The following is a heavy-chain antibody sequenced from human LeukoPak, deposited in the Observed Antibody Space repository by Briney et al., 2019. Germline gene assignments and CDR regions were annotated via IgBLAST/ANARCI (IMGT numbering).Heavy chain of an antibody. CDR1: DDSISDYH. Sequence: ETLSLTCTVSDDSISDYHRGWIRQPPGKGLEWIGYFHNSGTSTYNPSLKSRVTISADTSKNQFSLKLNSLTTADTAVYYCTRGAGWLIDYWGQGILVTVSS. V-gene: IGHV4-59*01. CDR2: FHNSGTS. J-gene: IGHJ4*02. D-gene: IGHD3-16*01. CDR3: TRGAGWLIDY.